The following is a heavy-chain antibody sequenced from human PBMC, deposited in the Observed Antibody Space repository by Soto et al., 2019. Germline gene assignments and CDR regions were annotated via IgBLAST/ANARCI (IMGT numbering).Heavy chain of an antibody. CDR2: ISERGITT. D-gene: IGHD2-8*01. CDR3: ARGGVV. Sequence: GGSRRRCCVSSGFDVSNFDMNWVRQTPGGGLEWISLISERGITTTYADSVRSRFTISRDNARSSLYLQMDRLTVEDTGIYYCARGGVVWGQGALVTVSS. J-gene: IGHJ4*02. CDR1: GFDVSNFD. V-gene: IGHV3-48*03.